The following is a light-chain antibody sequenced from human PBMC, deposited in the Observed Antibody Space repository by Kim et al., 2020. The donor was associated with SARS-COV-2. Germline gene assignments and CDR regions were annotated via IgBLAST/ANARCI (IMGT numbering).Light chain of an antibody. CDR3: QQYISWPLT. J-gene: IGKJ4*01. CDR2: DVF. CDR1: QSAGDR. V-gene: IGKV3-15*01. Sequence: EIIMMQSPATVSVSPGERATLSCRATQSAGDRLAWYQRKPGQAPRLLIFDVFMRAAGVPARFSGSGSGTEFTLTISSLQSEDSAVYYCQQYISWPLTFGGGTKVDIK.